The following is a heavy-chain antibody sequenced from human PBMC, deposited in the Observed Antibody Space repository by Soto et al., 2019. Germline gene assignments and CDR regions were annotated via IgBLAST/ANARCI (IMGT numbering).Heavy chain of an antibody. CDR1: GFTFSIYG. CDR2: IWYDGSNK. CDR3: ARDHDDFWSGYSWGRGKANYYGMDV. V-gene: IGHV3-33*01. J-gene: IGHJ6*02. Sequence: GGSLRLSCAASGFTFSIYGMHWVRHAPGKGLEWVAVIWYDGSNKYYADSVKGRFTISRDNSKNTLYLQMNSLRAEDTAVYYCARDHDDFWSGYSWGRGKANYYGMDVWGQGTTVTVSS. D-gene: IGHD3-3*01.